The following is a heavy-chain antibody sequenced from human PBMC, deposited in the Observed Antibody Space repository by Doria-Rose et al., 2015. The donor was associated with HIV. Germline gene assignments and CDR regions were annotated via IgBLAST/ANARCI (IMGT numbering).Heavy chain of an antibody. CDR3: VKDMKYSSTLYYFHY. CDR2: ISWNSAKI. Sequence: EVQLVESGGGPVQPGRSLRLSCVASGFIFDDYAMLWVRQAPGKGLEWLSGISWNSAKIDYADSVKGRFTISRDNAKNSLYLQMNSLRVEDSALYYCVKDMKYSSTLYYFHYWGQGTLVTVSS. D-gene: IGHD6-13*01. J-gene: IGHJ4*02. V-gene: IGHV3-9*01. CDR1: GFIFDDYA.